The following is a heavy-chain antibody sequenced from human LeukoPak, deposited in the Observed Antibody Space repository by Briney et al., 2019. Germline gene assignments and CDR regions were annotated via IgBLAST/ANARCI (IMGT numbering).Heavy chain of an antibody. V-gene: IGHV3-9*01. D-gene: IGHD3-3*01. J-gene: IGHJ3*01. CDR2: ISWNSGSI. CDR1: GFTFDDYA. CDR3: ARGLTIFGVVNDAFDF. Sequence: GGSLRLSCAASGFTFDDYAMHWVRQAPGKGLEWVSGISWNSGSIGYADSVKGRFTISRDNAKNSLYLQMNSLRAEDTSVYYCARGLTIFGVVNDAFDFWGQGTMVTVSS.